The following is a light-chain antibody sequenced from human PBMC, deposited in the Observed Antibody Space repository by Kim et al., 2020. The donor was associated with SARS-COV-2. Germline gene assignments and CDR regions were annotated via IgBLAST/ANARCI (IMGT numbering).Light chain of an antibody. CDR1: QSVSSY. V-gene: IGKV3-11*01. CDR3: QQRSNWYT. J-gene: IGKJ2*01. Sequence: LSLSPGGRATLSCRASQSVSSYLAWYQQKPGQAPRLLIYDASTRATGIPARFSGSGSGTDFTLTISSLEPEDFAVYYCQQRSNWYTFGQGTNLEI. CDR2: DAS.